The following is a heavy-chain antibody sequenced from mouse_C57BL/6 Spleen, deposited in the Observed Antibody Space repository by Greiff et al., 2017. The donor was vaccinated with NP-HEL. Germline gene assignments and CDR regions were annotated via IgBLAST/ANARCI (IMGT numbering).Heavy chain of an antibody. CDR1: GYTFTSYW. CDR2: IYPGSGST. Sequence: VKLQQPGAELVKPGASVKMSCKASGYTFTSYWITWVKQRPGQGLEWIGDIYPGSGSTNYNEKFKSKATLTVDTSSSTAYMQLSSLTSEDSAVDYCARGDTTVYYFDYGGQGTTLTVSS. D-gene: IGHD1-1*01. J-gene: IGHJ2*01. V-gene: IGHV1-55*01. CDR3: ARGDTTVYYFDY.